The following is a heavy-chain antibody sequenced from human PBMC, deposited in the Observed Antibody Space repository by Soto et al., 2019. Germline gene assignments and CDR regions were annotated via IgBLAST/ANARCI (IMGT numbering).Heavy chain of an antibody. CDR3: ARVTGGDYSNYVSYYYYGMDV. V-gene: IGHV1-18*01. J-gene: IGHJ6*02. Sequence: ASVKVSCKASGYTFTSYGISWVRQAPGQGLEWKGWISAYNGNTNYAQKLQGRVTMTTDTSTSTAYMELRSLRSDDTAVYYCARVTGGDYSNYVSYYYYGMDVWGQGTTVTVSS. CDR1: GYTFTSYG. CDR2: ISAYNGNT. D-gene: IGHD4-4*01.